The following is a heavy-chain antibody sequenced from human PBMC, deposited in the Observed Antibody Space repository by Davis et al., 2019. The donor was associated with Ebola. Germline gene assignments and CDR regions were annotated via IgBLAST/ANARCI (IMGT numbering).Heavy chain of an antibody. D-gene: IGHD3-3*01. V-gene: IGHV3-21*01. CDR2: ISSSSSYI. J-gene: IGHJ4*02. Sequence: PGGSLRLSCAASGFTFSSYSMNWVRQAPGKGLEWVSSISSSSSYIYYADSVKGRFTISRDNAKNSLYLQMNSLRAEDTAVYYCARGRSGSITIFGVVHQYFDYWGQGTLVTVSS. CDR1: GFTFSSYS. CDR3: ARGRSGSITIFGVVHQYFDY.